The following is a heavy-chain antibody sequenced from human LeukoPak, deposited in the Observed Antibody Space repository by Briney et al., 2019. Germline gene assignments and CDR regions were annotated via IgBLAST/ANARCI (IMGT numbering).Heavy chain of an antibody. CDR1: GFTFSSYG. J-gene: IGHJ4*02. CDR2: IWYDGSNK. CDR3: ARGALAAAGLNFDY. V-gene: IGHV3-33*01. D-gene: IGHD6-13*01. Sequence: GRSLRLSCAASGFTFSSYGMHWVRQAPGKGLEWVAVIWYDGSNKYYADSVKGRFTISRDNSKNTLYLQMNSLRAEGTAVYYCARGALAAAGLNFDYWGQGTLVTVSS.